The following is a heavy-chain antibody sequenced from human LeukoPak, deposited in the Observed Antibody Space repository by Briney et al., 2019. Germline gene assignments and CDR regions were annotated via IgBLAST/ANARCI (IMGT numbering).Heavy chain of an antibody. V-gene: IGHV3-74*01. J-gene: IGHJ4*02. CDR2: INSDGRIT. CDR3: AREGWGFSYGY. D-gene: IGHD5-18*01. Sequence: GGSLRLSCAAFGFTFSSYWMHWVRQGPGKGLVWVSRINSDGRITNYADSVKGRFTISRDNAKNTLYLQMNSLRAEDTAVYYCAREGWGFSYGYWGQGALVTVSS. CDR1: GFTFSSYW.